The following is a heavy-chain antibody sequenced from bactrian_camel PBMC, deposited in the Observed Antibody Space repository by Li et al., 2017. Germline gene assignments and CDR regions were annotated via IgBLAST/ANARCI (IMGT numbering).Heavy chain of an antibody. CDR3: GAGRYCSLSYITI. Sequence: VQLVESGGGSVLAGGSWRLSCLASRSTNRKYCMGWIRQAPGKERESVARIGSGGTIFYASSVKGRFTISQDTSKNNLYLEMSGLDVSDTAVYYCGAGRYCSLSYITIWGQGTQVTVS. J-gene: IGHJ4*01. CDR2: IGSGGTI. V-gene: IGHV3S53*01. CDR1: RSTNRKYC. D-gene: IGHD6*01.